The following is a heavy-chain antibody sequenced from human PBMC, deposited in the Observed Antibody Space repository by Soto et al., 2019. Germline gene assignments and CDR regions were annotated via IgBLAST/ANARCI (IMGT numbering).Heavy chain of an antibody. CDR1: GFPVSTNY. V-gene: IGHV3-66*01. D-gene: IGHD4-17*01. J-gene: IGHJ5*01. CDR2: IYDGGST. Sequence: EVQLVESGGDLVQPGGSLRLSCAASGFPVSTNYVSWVRQAPGKGLEWVSIIYDGGSTYYADSVKGRFTISRDNFKNMLYLQVNSLRAEDTAVYYCARGDGDYGRRLDPWGQGTLVTVSS. CDR3: ARGDGDYGRRLDP.